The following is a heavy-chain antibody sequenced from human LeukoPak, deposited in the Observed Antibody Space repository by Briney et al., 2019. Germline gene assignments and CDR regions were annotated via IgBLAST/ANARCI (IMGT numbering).Heavy chain of an antibody. Sequence: GGSLRLSCAASGFTFSDYYMNWIRQTPGKGLEWIAHISGGADTIEYTESMKGRFTISRDNAKNSLFLQMDSLRVEDTALYYCAREMNTAMINLDAWGQGTPVTVSS. CDR2: ISGGADTI. D-gene: IGHD5-18*01. J-gene: IGHJ5*02. V-gene: IGHV3-11*01. CDR1: GFTFSDYY. CDR3: AREMNTAMINLDA.